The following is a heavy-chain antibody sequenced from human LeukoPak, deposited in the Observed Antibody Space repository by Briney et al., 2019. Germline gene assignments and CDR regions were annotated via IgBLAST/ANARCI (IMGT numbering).Heavy chain of an antibody. D-gene: IGHD6-13*01. Sequence: ASVKVSCKSSGDMFSNFTISWVRQAPGQGLEWMGRIIPIFGTANYAQKFQGRVAITTDESTSTAYMELSSLRSEDTAVYYCARGSLVSSSWFFDYWGQGTLVTVSS. J-gene: IGHJ4*02. CDR3: ARGSLVSSSWFFDY. CDR2: IIPIFGTA. CDR1: GDMFSNFT. V-gene: IGHV1-69*05.